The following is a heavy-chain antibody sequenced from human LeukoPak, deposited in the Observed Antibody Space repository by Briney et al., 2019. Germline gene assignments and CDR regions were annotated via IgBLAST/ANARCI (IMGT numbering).Heavy chain of an antibody. V-gene: IGHV3-53*01. CDR3: AKDRAYYSDSSGYYLVRAYDY. CDR1: GLNVSSNY. J-gene: IGHJ4*02. D-gene: IGHD3-22*01. CDR2: IYASGIT. Sequence: GGSLRLSCVASGLNVSSNYMSWVRQAPGKGLEWVSIIYASGITYYADSVKGRFTLSRDNSKNTLYLQMNSLRAEDTAVYYCAKDRAYYSDSSGYYLVRAYDYWGQGTLVTVSS.